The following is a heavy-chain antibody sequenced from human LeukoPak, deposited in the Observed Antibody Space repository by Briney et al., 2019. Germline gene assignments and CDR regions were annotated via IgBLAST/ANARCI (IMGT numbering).Heavy chain of an antibody. CDR3: ARDYRDFIRGVRAFDI. CDR2: INPNSGGT. V-gene: IGHV1-2*02. J-gene: IGHJ3*02. CDR1: GYTFTGYY. D-gene: IGHD3-10*01. Sequence: GASVKVSCKASGYTFTGYYMHWVRQAPGQGLEGMGWINPNSGGTNYAQKFQGRVTMTRDTSISTAYMELSRLRSDDTAVYYCARDYRDFIRGVRAFDIWGQGTMVTVSS.